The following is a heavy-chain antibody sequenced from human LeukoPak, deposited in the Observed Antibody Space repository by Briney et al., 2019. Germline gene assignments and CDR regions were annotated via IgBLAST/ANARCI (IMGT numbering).Heavy chain of an antibody. D-gene: IGHD3-10*01. J-gene: IGHJ2*01. CDR2: ISSSSIYV. CDR3: AREILDNYYASGSPNRGSDGWYLDL. CDR1: GFTFSDYD. V-gene: IGHV3-21*06. Sequence: GGSLRLSCAASGFTFSDYDMNWVRQAPGKGLEWVSSISSSSIYVSYADSVKGRFTISRENAKNSLYLQMNSLRAGDTAVYYCAREILDNYYASGSPNRGSDGWYLDLWGRGTLVTVSS.